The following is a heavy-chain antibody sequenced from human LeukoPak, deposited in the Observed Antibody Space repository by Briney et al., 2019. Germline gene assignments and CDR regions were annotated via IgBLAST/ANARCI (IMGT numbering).Heavy chain of an antibody. V-gene: IGHV3-33*01. CDR2: IWYDGSNK. Sequence: GGSLRLSCAASGFTFSSYGMHWVRQAPGKGLEWVAVIWYDGSNKYYADSVKGRFTISRDNSKNTLYLQMNSLRAEDTAVYYCARDFTMVRGVIITGGLDYWGQGTLVTVSS. J-gene: IGHJ4*02. D-gene: IGHD3-10*01. CDR3: ARDFTMVRGVIITGGLDY. CDR1: GFTFSSYG.